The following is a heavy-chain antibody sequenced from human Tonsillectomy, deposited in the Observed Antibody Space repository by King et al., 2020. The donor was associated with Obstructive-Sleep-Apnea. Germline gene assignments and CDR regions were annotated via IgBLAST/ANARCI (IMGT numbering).Heavy chain of an antibody. CDR2: ISWNSGGI. V-gene: IGHV3-9*01. Sequence: VQLVESGGGLVQPGRSLRLSCAASGFTFDDYAMHWVRQAPGKGLEWVSGISWNSGGIGYADSVKGRFTISRDNVKNSLYLQMNSLRAEDTALYYCAKNSRFGDRKGIDYWGQGTLVTVSS. CDR3: AKNSRFGDRKGIDY. J-gene: IGHJ4*02. D-gene: IGHD3-10*01. CDR1: GFTFDDYA.